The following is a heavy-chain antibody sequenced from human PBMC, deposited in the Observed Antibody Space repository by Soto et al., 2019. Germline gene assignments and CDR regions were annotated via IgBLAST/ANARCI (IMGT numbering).Heavy chain of an antibody. CDR3: AHVGQWLESYDY. J-gene: IGHJ4*02. CDR1: GFSLSDYW. CDR2: ISGSGSST. Sequence: GGSLRLSCAASGFSLSDYWMHWVRQAPGKGLEWVSPISGSGSSTYYADSVKGRFTISRDNSKNTLYLQMNSLRAEDTAVYYCAHVGQWLESYDYWGQGTLVTVSS. D-gene: IGHD6-19*01. V-gene: IGHV3-23*01.